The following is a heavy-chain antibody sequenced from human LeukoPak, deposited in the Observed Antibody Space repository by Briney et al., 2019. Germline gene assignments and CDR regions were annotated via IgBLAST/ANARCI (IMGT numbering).Heavy chain of an antibody. CDR2: INWNGGST. V-gene: IGHV3-20*04. CDR3: ASGSGSGYYYFVY. D-gene: IGHD3-22*01. CDR1: GFTFDDYG. Sequence: GGSLRLSCAASGFTFDDYGMSWVRQAPGKGLEWVSGINWNGGSTGYADSAKGRFTISRDNAKNSLYLQMNSLRAEDTALYYCASGSGSGYYYFVYWGQGTLVTVSS. J-gene: IGHJ4*02.